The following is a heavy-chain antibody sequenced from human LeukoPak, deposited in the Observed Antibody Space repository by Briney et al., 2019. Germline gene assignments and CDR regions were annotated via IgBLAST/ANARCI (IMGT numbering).Heavy chain of an antibody. CDR2: MIPIFGTA. CDR3: ARYLAGSGGVGAFDI. Sequence: EASVKVSCKASGGTFSSYAISWVRQAPGQGLEWMGGMIPIFGTANYAQKFQGRVTITADESTSTAYMELSSLRSEDTAVYYCARYLAGSGGVGAFDIWGQGTMVTVSS. CDR1: GGTFSSYA. J-gene: IGHJ3*02. D-gene: IGHD3-10*01. V-gene: IGHV1-69*13.